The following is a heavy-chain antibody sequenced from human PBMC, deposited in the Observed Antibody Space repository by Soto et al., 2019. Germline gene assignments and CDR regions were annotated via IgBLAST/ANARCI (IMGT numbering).Heavy chain of an antibody. CDR3: ARDLIATIVKRPDYYHYGMDV. J-gene: IGHJ6*02. CDR1: GYTFTSYG. Sequence: ASVKVSCKASGYTFTSYGISWVRQAPGQGLEWMGWISAYNGNTNYAQKLQGRVTMTTDTSTSTAYMELRSLRSDDTAVYYCARDLIATIVKRPDYYHYGMDVWGQGTTVPVSS. D-gene: IGHD4-4*01. V-gene: IGHV1-18*01. CDR2: ISAYNGNT.